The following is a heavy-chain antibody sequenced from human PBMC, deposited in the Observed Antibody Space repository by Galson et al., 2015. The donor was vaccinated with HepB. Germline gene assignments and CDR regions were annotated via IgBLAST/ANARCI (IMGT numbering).Heavy chain of an antibody. CDR1: GFTFGDYA. J-gene: IGHJ4*02. V-gene: IGHV3-49*03. D-gene: IGHD6-19*01. Sequence: SLRLSCAAYGFTFGDYALSWFRQAPGEGLEWVGFIGSKAFGEPTEYAASVKGRFTISRDDSKSIAYLQMNSLKTEDTGVYYCARPTYNSGWYFHYWGQGTLVTVSS. CDR3: ARPTYNSGWYFHY. CDR2: IGSKAFGEPT.